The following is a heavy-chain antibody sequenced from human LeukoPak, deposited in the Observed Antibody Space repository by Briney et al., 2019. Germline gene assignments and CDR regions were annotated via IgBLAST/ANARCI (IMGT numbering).Heavy chain of an antibody. CDR1: GFTFSSYS. CDR2: ISSSSYI. CDR3: ARDTVVRGVPHDAFDI. J-gene: IGHJ3*02. V-gene: IGHV3-21*01. Sequence: GGSLRLSCAASGFTFSSYSMNWVRQAPGKGLEWVSSISSSSYIYYADSVKGRFTISRDNAKNSLYLQMNSLRAEDTAVYYCARDTVVRGVPHDAFDIWGQGTMVTVSS. D-gene: IGHD3-10*01.